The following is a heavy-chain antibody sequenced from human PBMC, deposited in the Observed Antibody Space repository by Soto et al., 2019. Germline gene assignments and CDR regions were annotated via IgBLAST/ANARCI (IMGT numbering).Heavy chain of an antibody. CDR3: ARDRLGRLSLNYYYYGMDV. V-gene: IGHV1-3*01. J-gene: IGHJ6*02. CDR2: INAGNGNT. D-gene: IGHD3-16*02. Sequence: QVQLVQSGAEVKKPGASVKVSCKASGYTFTSYAMHWVRQAPGQRLGGMDGINAGNGNTKYSQKFQGRVTITRDTSASTAYMELSSLRSEDTAVYYCARDRLGRLSLNYYYYGMDVWGQGTTVTVSS. CDR1: GYTFTSYA.